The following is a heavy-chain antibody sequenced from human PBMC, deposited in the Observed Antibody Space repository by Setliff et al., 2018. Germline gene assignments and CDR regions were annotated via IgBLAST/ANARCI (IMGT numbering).Heavy chain of an antibody. CDR3: ARVSQYSSGWYYYYYGMDV. J-gene: IGHJ6*02. Sequence: ASVKVSCKASGYSFSTYAMHWVRQAPGQGLEWMGVINPSDGSTTYAQKFQGRVKMTRDTSTNTVYMQLSSLRSEDTAVYYCARVSQYSSGWYYYYYGMDVWGQGTTVTVSS. D-gene: IGHD6-19*01. CDR2: INPSDGST. CDR1: GYSFSTYA. V-gene: IGHV1-46*01.